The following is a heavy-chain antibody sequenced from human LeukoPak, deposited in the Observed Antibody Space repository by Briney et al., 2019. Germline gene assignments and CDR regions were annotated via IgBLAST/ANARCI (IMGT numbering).Heavy chain of an antibody. V-gene: IGHV4-59*12. CDR1: GGSISSYY. CDR2: IYYSGST. D-gene: IGHD3-10*01. Sequence: SETLSLTCTVSGGSISSYYWSWIRQPPGKGLEWIGYIYYSGSTNYNPSLKSRVTISVDISKNQFSLKLSSVTAADTAMYYCARAGGYYGSGSSFDYWGQGTLVTVSS. J-gene: IGHJ4*02. CDR3: ARAGGYYGSGSSFDY.